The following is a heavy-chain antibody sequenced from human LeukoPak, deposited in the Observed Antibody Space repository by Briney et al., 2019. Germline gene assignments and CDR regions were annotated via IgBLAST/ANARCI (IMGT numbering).Heavy chain of an antibody. D-gene: IGHD2-2*01. CDR3: AGPYCSSTSCYWGNYGMDV. CDR1: GFTYDDYA. J-gene: IGHJ6*02. V-gene: IGHV3-66*04. CDR2: IYSGGST. Sequence: GRSLRLSCAASGFTYDDYAMHWVRQAPGKGLEWVSVIYSGGSTYYADSVKGRFTISRDNSKNTLYLQMNSLRAEDTAVYYCAGPYCSSTSCYWGNYGMDVWGQGTTVTVSS.